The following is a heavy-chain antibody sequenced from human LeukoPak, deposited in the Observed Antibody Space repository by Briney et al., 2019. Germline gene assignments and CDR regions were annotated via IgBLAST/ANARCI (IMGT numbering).Heavy chain of an antibody. CDR1: GFTFSSYV. V-gene: IGHV3-23*01. CDR2: ISGSGGIT. Sequence: GGSLRLSCAASGFTFSSYVMSWVRQAPGKGLEWVSAISGSGGITYHADSVKGRFTISRDNSKNTLYLQMISLRADDTAVYYCAKGLGSNWRCFDYWGQGTLVTVSS. J-gene: IGHJ4*02. D-gene: IGHD5-24*01. CDR3: AKGLGSNWRCFDY.